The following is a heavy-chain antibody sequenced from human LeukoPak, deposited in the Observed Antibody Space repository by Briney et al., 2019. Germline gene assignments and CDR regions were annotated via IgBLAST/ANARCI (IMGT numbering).Heavy chain of an antibody. Sequence: PGGSLRLSCAASGFTFSSYEMNWVRQAPGKGLEGVSYISSSGSTIYYADSVKGRFTISRDNAKNSLYLQMNSLRAEDTAVYYCARGGGYGDYYFDYWGQGTLVTVSS. J-gene: IGHJ4*02. CDR1: GFTFSSYE. CDR3: ARGGGYGDYYFDY. V-gene: IGHV3-48*03. D-gene: IGHD4-17*01. CDR2: ISSSGSTI.